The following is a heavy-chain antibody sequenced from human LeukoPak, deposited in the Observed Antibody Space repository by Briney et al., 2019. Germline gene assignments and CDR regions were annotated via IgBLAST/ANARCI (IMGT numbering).Heavy chain of an antibody. D-gene: IGHD3-10*01. J-gene: IGHJ4*02. CDR1: GFTFSTYG. CDR3: AKDSPFYGSGNYRSPDY. V-gene: IGHV3-30*18. CDR2: ISYDGSNK. Sequence: GRSLRLSCAASGFTFSTYGMHWVRQAPGKGLERVAVISYDGSNKHYSDSVKGRFTISRDNSKNTLYLEMSSLRAEDKAVYYCAKDSPFYGSGNYRSPDYWGQGTLVTVSS.